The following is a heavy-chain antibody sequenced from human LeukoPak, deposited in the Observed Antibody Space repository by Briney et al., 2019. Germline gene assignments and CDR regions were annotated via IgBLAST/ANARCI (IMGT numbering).Heavy chain of an antibody. V-gene: IGHV3-21*01. D-gene: IGHD1-26*01. CDR3: ASGIVGTTETTFDY. CDR2: VSSGTTYI. J-gene: IGHJ4*02. Sequence: GGSLRLSCAASGFMFSDYSMNWVRQAPGKGLEWVSSVSSGTTYIHYADSVKGRFTISRDNAKNSLFLRMNSLRAEDTAVYYRASGIVGTTETTFDYWGQGTLVTVSP. CDR1: GFMFSDYS.